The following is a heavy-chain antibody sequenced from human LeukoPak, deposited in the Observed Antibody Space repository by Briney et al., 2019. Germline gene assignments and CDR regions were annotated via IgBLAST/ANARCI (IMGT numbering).Heavy chain of an antibody. CDR3: ARVVPAAIPGTYYYMDV. D-gene: IGHD2-2*01. CDR2: IYYSGST. Sequence: SETLSLTCTVSGGSISSSSYYWGWIRQPPGKGLEWIGSIYYSGSTYYNPSLKSRVTISVDTSKNQFSLKLSSVTAADTVVYYCARVVPAAIPGTYYYMDVWGKGTTVTVSS. V-gene: IGHV4-39*07. J-gene: IGHJ6*03. CDR1: GGSISSSSYY.